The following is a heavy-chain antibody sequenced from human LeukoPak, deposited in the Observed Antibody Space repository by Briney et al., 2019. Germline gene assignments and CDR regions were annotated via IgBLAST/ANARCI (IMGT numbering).Heavy chain of an antibody. CDR2: VTAYNGNT. V-gene: IGHV1-18*01. CDR1: GYTFTHYG. CDR3: ARDTSSITSAMDV. Sequence: ASVKVSCKASGYTFTHYGISTVRKAPGHRLEWMGCVTAYNGNTKYVQKFQGRVTMITDTSKTTAYMELRSLRADDTAVYYCARDTSSITSAMDVWGQGTTVTVSS. D-gene: IGHD3-10*01. J-gene: IGHJ6*02.